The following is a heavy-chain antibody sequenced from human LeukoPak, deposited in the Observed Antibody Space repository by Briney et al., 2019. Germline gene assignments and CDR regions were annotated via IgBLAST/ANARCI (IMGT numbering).Heavy chain of an antibody. CDR3: AKGLRYYDY. CDR1: GFAVSSNY. V-gene: IGHV3-53*01. Sequence: QTGGSLRLSCAASGFAVSSNYVSWVRQAPGKGLEWVSVIYSGGSTYYADSVKGRFTISRDNSKNTLYVQMNSLRDEDTAVYYCAKGLRYYDYWGQGTLVTVSS. D-gene: IGHD3-9*01. J-gene: IGHJ4*02. CDR2: IYSGGST.